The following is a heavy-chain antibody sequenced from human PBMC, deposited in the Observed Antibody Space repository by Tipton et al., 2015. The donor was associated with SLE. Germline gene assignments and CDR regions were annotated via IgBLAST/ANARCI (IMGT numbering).Heavy chain of an antibody. V-gene: IGHV4-34*01. CDR1: GGSFSGYY. CDR3: ARGSDYDFWSGYYWGDYYYMDV. CDR2: INHSGST. J-gene: IGHJ6*03. Sequence: TLSLTCAVYGGSFSGYYWSWIRQPPGKGLEWIGEINHSGSTNYNPSLKSRVTISVDTSKNQFSLKLSSVTAADTAVYYCARGSDYDFWSGYYWGDYYYMDVWGKGTTVTVSS. D-gene: IGHD3-3*01.